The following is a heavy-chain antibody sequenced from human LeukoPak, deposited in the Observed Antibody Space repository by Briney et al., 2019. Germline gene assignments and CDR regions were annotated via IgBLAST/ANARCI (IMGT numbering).Heavy chain of an antibody. J-gene: IGHJ6*02. CDR2: ISYDGSNK. V-gene: IGHV3-30*04. D-gene: IGHD4-23*01. CDR1: GFTFSSYA. CDR3: ARDFGNSDTYYYYYGMDV. Sequence: PGGSLRLSCTASGFTFSSYAMHWVRQAPGKGLEWMAVISYDGSNKYYADSVKGRFTISRDDSKNTLYLQMNSLRAEDTAVYYCARDFGNSDTYYYYYGMDVWGQGTTVTASS.